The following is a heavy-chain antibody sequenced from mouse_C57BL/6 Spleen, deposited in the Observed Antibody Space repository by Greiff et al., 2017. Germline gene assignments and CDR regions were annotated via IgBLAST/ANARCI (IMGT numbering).Heavy chain of an antibody. Sequence: EVQRVESGGGLVKPGGSLKLSCAASGFTFSDYGMHWVRQAPEKGLEWVAYISSGSSTIYYADTVKGRFTISRDNAKNTLFLQMTSLRSEDKAMYYCARPIYYDYGAWFAYWGQGTLVTVSA. D-gene: IGHD2-4*01. CDR2: ISSGSSTI. CDR1: GFTFSDYG. J-gene: IGHJ3*01. CDR3: ARPIYYDYGAWFAY. V-gene: IGHV5-17*01.